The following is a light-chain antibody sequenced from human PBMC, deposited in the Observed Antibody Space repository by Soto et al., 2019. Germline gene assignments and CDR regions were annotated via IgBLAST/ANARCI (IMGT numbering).Light chain of an antibody. J-gene: IGLJ2*01. Sequence: QSVLTQPPSVSAAPGQKVTISCSGTSSNIGNNYVSWYQHLPGTAPKLLIYDNNKRASGIPDRFSGSKSGTSASLGITGLQTGDEADYYCGAWDSSLTAVLLGGGTKVTVL. CDR2: DNN. V-gene: IGLV1-51*01. CDR1: SSNIGNNY. CDR3: GAWDSSLTAVL.